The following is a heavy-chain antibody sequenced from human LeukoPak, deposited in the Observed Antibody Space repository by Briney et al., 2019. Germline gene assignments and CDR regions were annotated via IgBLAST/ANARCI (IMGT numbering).Heavy chain of an antibody. CDR3: ARDPYGGTADYFDY. J-gene: IGHJ4*02. Sequence: PGGSLRLSCAASGFTFSSYSMNWVRQAPGKGLEWVSSISSSSSYIYYADSVKGRFTTSRDNAKNSLYLQMNGLRAEDTAVYYCARDPYGGTADYFDYWGQGTLVTVSS. D-gene: IGHD4-23*01. V-gene: IGHV3-21*01. CDR1: GFTFSSYS. CDR2: ISSSSSYI.